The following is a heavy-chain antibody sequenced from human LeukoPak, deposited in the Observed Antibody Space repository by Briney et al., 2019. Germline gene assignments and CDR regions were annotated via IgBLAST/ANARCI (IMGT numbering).Heavy chain of an antibody. Sequence: GGSLRLSCAASGYTFSSYAMRWVRQAPGKGLEWVSGISGSGDNTYYADSVKGRSTISRDNSKNTLYVQVNSLGTEDTAAYYCAKGSYYDSSGSFYFDYWGQGTLVTASS. V-gene: IGHV3-23*01. CDR2: ISGSGDNT. CDR3: AKGSYYDSSGSFYFDY. J-gene: IGHJ4*02. CDR1: GYTFSSYA. D-gene: IGHD3-22*01.